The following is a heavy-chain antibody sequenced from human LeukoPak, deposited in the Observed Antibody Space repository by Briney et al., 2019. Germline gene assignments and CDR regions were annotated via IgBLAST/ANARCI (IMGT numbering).Heavy chain of an antibody. Sequence: GESLKISRKGSGYTFTTYWIGWVRQMPGKGLEWMGIIYPGDSDTRYSPSFQGQVTISADKSISTAYLQWSSLKASDTAMYYCAREREEPYYYDSSGYSYFDLWGRGTLVTVSS. CDR1: GYTFTTYW. D-gene: IGHD3-22*01. J-gene: IGHJ2*01. CDR3: AREREEPYYYDSSGYSYFDL. V-gene: IGHV5-51*01. CDR2: IYPGDSDT.